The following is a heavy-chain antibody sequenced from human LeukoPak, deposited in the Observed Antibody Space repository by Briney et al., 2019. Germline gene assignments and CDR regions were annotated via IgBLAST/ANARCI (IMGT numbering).Heavy chain of an antibody. V-gene: IGHV5-51*01. CDR3: ARGLVGATTARDDAFDI. Sequence: GESLKISCKGSGYSFTSYWIGWVRQMPGKGLEWMGIIYPGDSDTRYSPSFQGQVTISADKSISTAYLQWSSLKASDTAMYYCARGLVGATTARDDAFDIWGQGTMVTVSS. CDR2: IYPGDSDT. D-gene: IGHD1-26*01. J-gene: IGHJ3*02. CDR1: GYSFTSYW.